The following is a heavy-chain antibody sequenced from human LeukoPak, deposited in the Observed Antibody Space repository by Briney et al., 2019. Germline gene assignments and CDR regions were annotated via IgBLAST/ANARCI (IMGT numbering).Heavy chain of an antibody. CDR1: GYTFTGYY. CDR3: ASITHTMIPYGMDV. CDR2: IIPILGIA. V-gene: IGHV1-69*02. Sequence: ASVKVSCKASGYTFTGYYMHWVRQAPGQGLEWMGRIIPILGIANYAQKFQGRVTITADKSTSTAYMELSSLRSEDTAVYYCASITHTMIPYGMDVWGQGTTVTVSS. J-gene: IGHJ6*02. D-gene: IGHD3-22*01.